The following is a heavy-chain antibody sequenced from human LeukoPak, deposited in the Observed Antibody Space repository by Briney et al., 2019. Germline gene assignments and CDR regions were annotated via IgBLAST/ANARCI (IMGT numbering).Heavy chain of an antibody. D-gene: IGHD2-2*02. J-gene: IGHJ6*02. CDR1: GGTFSSYA. Sequence: ASVKVSCKASGGTFSSYAISWVRQAPGQGLEWMGRIIPILGIANNAQKFQGRVTITADKSTSTAYVELSSLRSEDTAVYYCARVSMTVYRGSNYYYGMDVWGQGTTVTVSS. V-gene: IGHV1-69*04. CDR3: ARVSMTVYRGSNYYYGMDV. CDR2: IIPILGIA.